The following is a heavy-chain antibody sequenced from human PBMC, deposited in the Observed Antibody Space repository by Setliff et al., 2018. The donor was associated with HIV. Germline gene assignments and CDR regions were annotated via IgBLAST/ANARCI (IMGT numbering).Heavy chain of an antibody. V-gene: IGHV1-2*02. CDR2: IDPNSGGT. J-gene: IGHJ3*02. CDR3: ATITVAGTGAFDI. Sequence: GASVKVSCKASGYTLGGNYMHWVRQAPGQGLEWMGWIDPNSGGTNYAQKFEGRVTMTRDTTVNTVYIEVSSLRSDDTAVYYCATITVAGTGAFDIWGQGTMVTVSS. CDR1: GYTLGGNY. D-gene: IGHD6-19*01.